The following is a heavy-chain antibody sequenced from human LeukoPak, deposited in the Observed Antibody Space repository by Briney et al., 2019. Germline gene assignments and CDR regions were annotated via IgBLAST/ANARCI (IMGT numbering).Heavy chain of an antibody. V-gene: IGHV1-69*05. CDR1: GGTFSSYA. Sequence: SVKVSCKASGGTFSSYAISWVRQAPGQGLKWMGRIIPIFGTANYAQKFQGRVTITTDESTSTAYMELSSLRSEDTAVYYCARGGQLLHYYYYYMDVWGKGTTVTVSS. D-gene: IGHD2-2*01. J-gene: IGHJ6*03. CDR3: ARGGQLLHYYYYYMDV. CDR2: IIPIFGTA.